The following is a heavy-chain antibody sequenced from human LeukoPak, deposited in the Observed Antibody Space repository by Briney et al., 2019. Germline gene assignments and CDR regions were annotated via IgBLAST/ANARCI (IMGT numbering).Heavy chain of an antibody. J-gene: IGHJ4*02. CDR2: IISSGSTI. Sequence: QTGGSLRLSCAASGFTFSSYEMNWVRQAPGKGLEWVSYIISSGSTIYYADSVKGRFTISRDNAKNSLYLQMNSLRAEDTAVYYCAGVVDTAMVDGELEGCWGQGTLVTVSS. CDR1: GFTFSSYE. D-gene: IGHD5-18*01. CDR3: AGVVDTAMVDGELEGC. V-gene: IGHV3-48*03.